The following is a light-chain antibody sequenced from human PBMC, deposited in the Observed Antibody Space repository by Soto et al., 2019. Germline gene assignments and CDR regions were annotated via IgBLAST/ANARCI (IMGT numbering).Light chain of an antibody. CDR3: QQYYSYP. CDR2: AAS. V-gene: IGKV1-8*01. J-gene: IGKJ4*01. Sequence: AIRMTQSPSSFSASTGDRVTITCRASQGISSYLAWYQQKPGKAPKLLIYAASTLQSGVPSRFSGSGSGTDFTLTISCLQSEDFATYYFQQYYSYPFGGGTKVEIK. CDR1: QGISSY.